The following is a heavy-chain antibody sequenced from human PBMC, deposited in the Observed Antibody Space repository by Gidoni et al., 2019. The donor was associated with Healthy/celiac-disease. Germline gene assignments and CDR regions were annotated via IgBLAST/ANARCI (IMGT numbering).Heavy chain of an antibody. V-gene: IGHV4-39*01. CDR2: IYYSGST. CDR3: ASHSSGWYSGDYYFDY. J-gene: IGHJ4*02. CDR1: GGSIRSSSYY. Sequence: QLQLQESGPGLVKPSEPLSLTCTVPGGSIRSSSYYWGWIRQPPGKGLEWIGSIYYSGSTYSTPSLKSRVTISVDTSKNQFSLKLSSMTAADTAVYYCASHSSGWYSGDYYFDYWGQGTLVTVSS. D-gene: IGHD6-19*01.